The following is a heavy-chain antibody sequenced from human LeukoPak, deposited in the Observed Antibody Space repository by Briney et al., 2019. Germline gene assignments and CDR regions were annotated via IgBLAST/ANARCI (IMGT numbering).Heavy chain of an antibody. J-gene: IGHJ4*02. CDR3: PRDMGNWEGPCFDD. CDR2: IYSGGNT. D-gene: IGHD7-27*01. V-gene: IGHV3-53*01. CDR1: GLTVSSTS. Sequence: PGGSLRLSCAASGLTVSSTSLNWVRQAPGKGLEWVSVIYSGGNTYYADSVKGRFTLSRDISKNTVYLQMNSLRADDTAVYYCPRDMGNWEGPCFDDWGQGTLVTVSS.